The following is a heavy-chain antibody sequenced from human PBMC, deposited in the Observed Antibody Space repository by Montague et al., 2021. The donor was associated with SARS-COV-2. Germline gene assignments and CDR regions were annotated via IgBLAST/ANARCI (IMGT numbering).Heavy chain of an antibody. Sequence: SETLSLTCAVYGGSFSGYYWSWIRQPPGRGLEWIGEINHSGSTNYNPSLKSRATISVDTSKNQFSLKLSSVTAADTAVYYCARSSILGAHRFDYWGQGTLVTVSS. CDR2: INHSGST. CDR3: ARSSILGAHRFDY. D-gene: IGHD3-16*01. CDR1: GGSFSGYY. J-gene: IGHJ4*02. V-gene: IGHV4-34*01.